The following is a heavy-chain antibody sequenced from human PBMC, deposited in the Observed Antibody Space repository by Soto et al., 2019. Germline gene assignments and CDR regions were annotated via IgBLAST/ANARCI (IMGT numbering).Heavy chain of an antibody. CDR1: GYPVTAYY. CDR3: ARGGGVGVAGSAAFDM. D-gene: IGHD3-3*01. J-gene: IGHJ3*02. Sequence: QLHLVQSGAVVKKPGASVTVSCSASGYPVTAYYMHWVRQAPGRGLEWMGGINPATGAAKYTQTFQGRVPMNGDTSKSTVFMELSGLTSEATAVFYCARGGGVGVAGSAAFDMWGQGTLVTVSS. CDR2: INPATGAA. V-gene: IGHV1-2*02.